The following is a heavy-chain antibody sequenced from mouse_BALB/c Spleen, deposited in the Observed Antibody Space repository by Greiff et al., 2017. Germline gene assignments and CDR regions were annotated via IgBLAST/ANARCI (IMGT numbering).Heavy chain of an antibody. CDR1: GFTFSSYT. CDR3: ARLGSSSYYFDY. D-gene: IGHD1-1*01. Sequence: EVQVVESGGGLVQPGGSLKLSCAASGFTFSSYTMSWVRQTPEKRLEWVAYISNGGGSTYYPDTVKGRFTISRDNAKNTLYLQMSSLKSEDTAMYYCARLGSSSYYFDYWGQGTTLTVSS. V-gene: IGHV5-12-2*01. J-gene: IGHJ2*01. CDR2: ISNGGGST.